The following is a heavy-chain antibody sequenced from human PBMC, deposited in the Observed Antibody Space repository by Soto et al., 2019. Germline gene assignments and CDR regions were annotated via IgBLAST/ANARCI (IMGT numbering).Heavy chain of an antibody. D-gene: IGHD3-16*01. CDR1: GCTVSSNS. CDR2: IYTDGGT. Sequence: GGSRRRSCAPAGCTVSSNSMIWVLQAPGKGLEWVSLIYTDGGTSYGESVKGGFTIYRETSKNSLSLQMIRLRDADTAVYYCARDHSMLGDLLHYCGQGPLVTVYS. J-gene: IGHJ4*02. V-gene: IGHV3-53*01. CDR3: ARDHSMLGDLLHY.